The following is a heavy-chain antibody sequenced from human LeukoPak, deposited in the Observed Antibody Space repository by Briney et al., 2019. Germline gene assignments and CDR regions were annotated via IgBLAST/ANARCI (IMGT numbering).Heavy chain of an antibody. CDR3: ARARGVSTGYRPIDY. CDR2: IWYDGSNK. J-gene: IGHJ4*02. Sequence: GGSLRLSCAASGFTFSTSGMHWVRQAPGKGLEWVAAIWYDGSNKHYAESVKGRFSISRDNSKSTLYLQMNSLRAEDTAVYYCARARGVSTGYRPIDYWGQGTLVTVSS. CDR1: GFTFSTSG. V-gene: IGHV3-33*01. D-gene: IGHD3-22*01.